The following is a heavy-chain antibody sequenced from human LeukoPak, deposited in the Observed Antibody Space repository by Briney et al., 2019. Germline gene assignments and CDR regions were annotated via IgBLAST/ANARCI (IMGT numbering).Heavy chain of an antibody. D-gene: IGHD6-6*01. J-gene: IGHJ3*02. CDR2: ISGSGGST. Sequence: PGGSLRLSCAVSGFTFSNYVMSGVRQAPGKGLEWVSGISGSGGSTNYADSVKGRFTISRDNSKNMLFLQINSLRGEDTAVYYCIAGGSSTDAFGMWGQGTTVTVSS. CDR1: GFTFSNYV. CDR3: IAGGSSTDAFGM. V-gene: IGHV3-23*01.